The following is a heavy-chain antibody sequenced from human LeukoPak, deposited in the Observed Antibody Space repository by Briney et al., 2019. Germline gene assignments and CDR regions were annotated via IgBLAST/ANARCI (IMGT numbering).Heavy chain of an antibody. D-gene: IGHD3-3*01. J-gene: IGHJ4*02. CDR2: ISHRGRT. V-gene: IGHV4-34*01. Sequence: SETLSLTCAVYGGSVSGYYWSWIHQPPEKGLEWIGEISHRGRTHYTPSLQSRVTMSVDTSKNQFALNLNSVTAADTAVYYCARVPLRFLEPFDYWGQGILVTVSS. CDR1: GGSVSGYY. CDR3: ARVPLRFLEPFDY.